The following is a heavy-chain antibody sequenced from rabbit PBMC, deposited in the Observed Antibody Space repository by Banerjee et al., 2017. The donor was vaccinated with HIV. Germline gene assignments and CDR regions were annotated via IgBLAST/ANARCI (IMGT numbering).Heavy chain of an antibody. V-gene: IGHV1S45*01. CDR3: ARDYVDDVGYGFAP. D-gene: IGHD2-1*01. J-gene: IGHJ2*01. Sequence: QEQLVESGGGLVKPGGSLTLTCTASGFSFSNKYVMCWVRQAPGKGLEWIACIYTGSSGNTWYASWAKGRFTISKTSSTTVTLQMTSLTAADTATYFCARDYVDDVGYGFAPWGPGTLVTVS. CDR2: IYTGSSGNT. CDR1: GFSFSNKYV.